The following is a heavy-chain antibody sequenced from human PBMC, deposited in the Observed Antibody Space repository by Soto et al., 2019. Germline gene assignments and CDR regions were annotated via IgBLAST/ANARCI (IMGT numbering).Heavy chain of an antibody. D-gene: IGHD2-2*02. V-gene: IGHV1-46*01. CDR2: INPSGGST. CDR1: GYTFTIDY. Sequence: ASVKVSCEASGYTFTIDYMHCLRQAPGQGLEWMGIINPSGGSTSYAQKFQGRVTMTRDTSTSTVYMELSSLRSEDTAVYYCASSPSLYSWFDPWGQGTLVTV. CDR3: ASSPSLYSWFDP. J-gene: IGHJ5*02.